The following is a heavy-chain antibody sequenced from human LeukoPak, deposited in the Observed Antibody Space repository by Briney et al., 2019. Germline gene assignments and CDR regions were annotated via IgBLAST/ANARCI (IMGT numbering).Heavy chain of an antibody. CDR1: GGSISSYY. CDR3: ARGVVNDSGGYCYFDY. D-gene: IGHD3-22*01. CDR2: IYYSGTT. Sequence: SETLSLTCTVSGGSISSYYWNWIRQSPGKGLEWIGNIYYSGTTKYNPSLESRVTISMDPSKNQFSLSLSSVTAADTAVYYCARGVVNDSGGYCYFDYWGQGTLVTVSS. V-gene: IGHV4-59*01. J-gene: IGHJ4*02.